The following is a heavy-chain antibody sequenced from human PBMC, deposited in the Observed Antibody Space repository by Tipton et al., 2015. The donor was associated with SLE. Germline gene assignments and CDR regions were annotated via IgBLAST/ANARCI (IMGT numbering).Heavy chain of an antibody. D-gene: IGHD1-26*01. V-gene: IGHV3-11*06. CDR3: ASASGAQGGY. J-gene: IGHJ4*02. Sequence: LSLTCAVYGGSFSGYYWSWIRQAPGKGLEWVSYISSSSSYTNYADSVKGRFTISRDNAKNSLYLQMNSLRAEDTAVYYCASASGAQGGYWGQGTLVTVSS. CDR2: ISSSSSYT. CDR1: GGSFSGYY.